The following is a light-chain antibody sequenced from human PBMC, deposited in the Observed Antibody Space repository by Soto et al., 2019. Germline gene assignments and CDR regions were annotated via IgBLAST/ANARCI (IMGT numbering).Light chain of an antibody. V-gene: IGKV1-39*01. CDR3: QQSYSTPWT. CDR2: AAS. J-gene: IGKJ1*01. Sequence: DVQMTQSPSTLSASVGDRVTITCRASQTISSSLAWYQQKPGKAPNLLIYAASSLQSGVPSRFSGSGSGTDFTLTISSLQPEDFATYYCQQSYSTPWTFGQGTKVDIK. CDR1: QTISSS.